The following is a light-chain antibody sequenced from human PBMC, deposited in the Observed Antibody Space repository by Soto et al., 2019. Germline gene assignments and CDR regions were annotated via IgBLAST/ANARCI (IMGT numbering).Light chain of an antibody. J-gene: IGKJ4*01. V-gene: IGKV1-5*03. CDR2: KAS. Sequence: DIQMTQSPSTLSGSVGDRVTITCRASQTISSWLAWYQQKPGKAPKLLIYKASTLKSGVPSRFSGSGSGTEFTLTISSLQPDDFATYYCQQYDSYSLTFGGGTRVEIK. CDR1: QTISSW. CDR3: QQYDSYSLT.